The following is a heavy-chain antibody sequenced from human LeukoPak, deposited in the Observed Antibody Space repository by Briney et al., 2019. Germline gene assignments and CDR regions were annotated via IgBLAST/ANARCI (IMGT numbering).Heavy chain of an antibody. Sequence: PSETLSLTCCVYGDSIRCYYWGRVPQPAGKGLEWIVRVYTCGSTNYNPSLKSRVTMSLDPSKNQFSLKLSSVTAADTAVYYCARAGLGYSYGFDYWGQGTLVTVSS. J-gene: IGHJ4*02. V-gene: IGHV4-4*07. CDR1: GDSIRCYY. D-gene: IGHD5-18*01. CDR2: VYTCGST. CDR3: ARAGLGYSYGFDY.